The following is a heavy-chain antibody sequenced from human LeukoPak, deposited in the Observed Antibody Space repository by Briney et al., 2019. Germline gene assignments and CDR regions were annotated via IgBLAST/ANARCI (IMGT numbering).Heavy chain of an antibody. CDR3: AKDLGYHVLRSLYDY. D-gene: IGHD3-3*01. J-gene: IGHJ4*02. CDR1: GFTFSSYA. CDR2: ISGSGGST. Sequence: PGGSLRLSCAASGFTFSSYAMSWVRQAPGKGLEWVSAISGSGGSTYYADSVKGRFTISRDNSKNTLYLQMNSLRAEDTAVYYCAKDLGYHVLRSLYDYWGQGTLVTVSS. V-gene: IGHV3-23*01.